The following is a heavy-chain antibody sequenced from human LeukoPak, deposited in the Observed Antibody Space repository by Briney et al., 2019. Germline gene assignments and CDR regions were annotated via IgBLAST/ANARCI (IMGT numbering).Heavy chain of an antibody. V-gene: IGHV4-34*01. CDR1: GGSISSYY. J-gene: IGHJ4*02. CDR2: INHSGST. Sequence: SETLSLTCTVSGGSISSYYWSWIRQPPGKGLEWIGEINHSGSTNYNPSLKSRVTISVDTSKNQFSLKLSSVTAADTAVYYCARGLKLGRLRRGLDYWGQGTLVTVSS. D-gene: IGHD4-17*01. CDR3: ARGLKLGRLRRGLDY.